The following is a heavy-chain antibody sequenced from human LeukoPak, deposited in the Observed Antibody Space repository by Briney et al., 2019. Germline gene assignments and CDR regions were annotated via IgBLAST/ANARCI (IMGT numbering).Heavy chain of an antibody. CDR1: VGSFSGYY. CDR3: ARGSHPDEWEIRKYNWFDP. CDR2: INHSGST. J-gene: IGHJ5*02. D-gene: IGHD1-26*01. V-gene: IGHV4-34*01. Sequence: SETLSLTCAVYVGSFSGYYWSWIRQPPGKGLEWIGEINHSGSTNYNPSLKSRVTISVDTSKNQFSLKLSSVTAADTAVYYCARGSHPDEWEIRKYNWFDPWGQGTLVTVSS.